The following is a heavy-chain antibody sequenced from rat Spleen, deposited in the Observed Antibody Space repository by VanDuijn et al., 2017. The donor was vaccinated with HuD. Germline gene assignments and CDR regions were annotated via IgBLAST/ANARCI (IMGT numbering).Heavy chain of an antibody. CDR1: GFIFSNFD. V-gene: IGHV5-29*01. Sequence: EVQLVESGGGLVQPGRSLKLSCAASGFIFSNFDMAWVRQAPTKGLEWVATISYGDTSGHSSTYYPDSVKGRFTISRDNAKSTLYLQMDSLRSEDTATYYCARKDLLLQYYFDYWGQGVMVTVSS. CDR3: ARKDLLLQYYFDY. D-gene: IGHD1-1*01. CDR2: ISYGDTSGHSST. J-gene: IGHJ2*01.